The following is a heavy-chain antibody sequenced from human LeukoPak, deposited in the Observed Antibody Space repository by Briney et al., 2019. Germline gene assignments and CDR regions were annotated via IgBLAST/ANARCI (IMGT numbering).Heavy chain of an antibody. CDR2: INTNTGNP. CDR3: ASGPSYSGSNEYFDS. D-gene: IGHD1-26*01. CDR1: GYTFSSYT. Sequence: ASVKVSCRASGYTFSSYTMNWVRQAPGQGLEWMGWINTNTGNPTYAQDYTGRFVFSLDTSVSTTYLQISRLKAEDTAVYYCASGPSYSGSNEYFDSWGQGTLVTVSS. J-gene: IGHJ4*02. V-gene: IGHV7-4-1*02.